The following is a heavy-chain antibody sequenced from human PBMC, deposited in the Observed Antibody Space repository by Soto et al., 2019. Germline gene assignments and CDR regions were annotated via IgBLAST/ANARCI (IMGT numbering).Heavy chain of an antibody. CDR3: AKAAIGDSISYGLDV. D-gene: IGHD3-22*01. Sequence: TGGSLRLSCAASRFTFSSFAMSWVRQAPGKGLDLVSNINSDGDQTNYADSVKGRFTISRDNSENTMYLRMSSLRADDTAVYYCAKAAIGDSISYGLDVWGQGTTVNVSS. J-gene: IGHJ6*01. CDR1: RFTFSSFA. CDR2: INSDGDQT. V-gene: IGHV3-23*01.